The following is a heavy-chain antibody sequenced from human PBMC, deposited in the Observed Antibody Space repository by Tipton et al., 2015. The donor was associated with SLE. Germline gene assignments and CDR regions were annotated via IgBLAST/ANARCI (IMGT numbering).Heavy chain of an antibody. D-gene: IGHD7-27*01. CDR1: GYPFTSYT. V-gene: IGHV1-18*01. J-gene: IGHJ4*02. CDR3: ARDTLGGLDY. Sequence: QLVQSGAEVKKPGASVKVSCKASGYPFTSYTITWVRQAPGQGLEWMGWISVYNLNTKYAQKLQGRVTMAIDTSKNQFSLKMSSVTAADTAVYYCARDTLGGLDYWGQGTLVTVSS. CDR2: ISVYNLNT.